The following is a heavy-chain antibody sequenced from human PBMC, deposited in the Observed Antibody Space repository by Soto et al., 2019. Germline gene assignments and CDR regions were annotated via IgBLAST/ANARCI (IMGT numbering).Heavy chain of an antibody. CDR2: IYYSGST. CDR1: GGSVSSGSYY. V-gene: IGHV4-61*01. D-gene: IGHD2-21*02. CDR3: ARDVAVVTPIPYYYYYYGMDV. J-gene: IGHJ6*02. Sequence: SETLSLTCTVSGGSVSSGSYYWSWIRQPPGKGLEWIGYIYYSGSTNYNPSLKSRVAISVDTSKNQFSLKLSSVTAADTAVYYCARDVAVVTPIPYYYYYYGMDVWGQGTTVTVSS.